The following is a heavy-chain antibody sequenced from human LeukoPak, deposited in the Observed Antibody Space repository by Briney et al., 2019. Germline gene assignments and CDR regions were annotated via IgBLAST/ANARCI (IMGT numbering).Heavy chain of an antibody. Sequence: SETLSLTCTVSGGSTSSYYWSWIRQPPGKGLEWIGYIYYSGSTNYNPSLKSRVTISVDTSKNQFSLKLSSVIAADTAVYYCARGPSEYYSYGKKADWYFDLWGRGTLVTVSS. D-gene: IGHD5-18*01. CDR1: GGSTSSYY. CDR3: ARGPSEYYSYGKKADWYFDL. J-gene: IGHJ2*01. V-gene: IGHV4-59*01. CDR2: IYYSGST.